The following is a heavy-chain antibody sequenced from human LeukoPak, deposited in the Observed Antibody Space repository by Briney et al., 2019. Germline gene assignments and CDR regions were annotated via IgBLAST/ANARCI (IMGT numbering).Heavy chain of an antibody. V-gene: IGHV4-34*01. D-gene: IGHD3-10*01. CDR1: GGSFSGYY. Sequence: PSETLSLTCAVYGGSFSGYYWSWIRQPPGKGLEWIGSIYYSGSTYYNPSLKSRVTISVDTSKNQFSLKLSSVTAADTAVYYCARDDLRFGDSTPTGYFDYWGQGTLVTVSS. CDR2: IYYSGST. CDR3: ARDDLRFGDSTPTGYFDY. J-gene: IGHJ4*02.